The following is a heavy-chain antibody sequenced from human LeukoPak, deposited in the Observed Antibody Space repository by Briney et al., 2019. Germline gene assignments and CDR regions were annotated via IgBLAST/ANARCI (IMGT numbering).Heavy chain of an antibody. CDR3: ARVLGRQIAVAGDDY. CDR1: GYTFTDYG. D-gene: IGHD6-19*01. CDR2: ISTYNGNT. Sequence: ASVKVSCTASGYTFTDYGVHWVRQAPGQGLEWMGWISTYNGNTHYVQNLQDRVAMTTDASTTTAFMELRSLRSDDTAVYYCARVLGRQIAVAGDDYWGQGTLVTVSS. J-gene: IGHJ4*02. V-gene: IGHV1-18*01.